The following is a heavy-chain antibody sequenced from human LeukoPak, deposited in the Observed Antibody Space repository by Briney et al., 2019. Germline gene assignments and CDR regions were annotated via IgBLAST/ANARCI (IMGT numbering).Heavy chain of an antibody. CDR1: GFTFSSYA. D-gene: IGHD3-10*01. V-gene: IGHV3-23*01. J-gene: IGHJ5*02. CDR2: FSGSGGST. Sequence: PGGSLRLSCAASGFTFSSYAMSWVRQAPGKGLEWVSSFSGSGGSTYYADSVKGRFTISRDNSKNTLYLQMNSLRAEDTAVYYCAKSSYGSGSPNWFDPWGQGTLVTVSS. CDR3: AKSSYGSGSPNWFDP.